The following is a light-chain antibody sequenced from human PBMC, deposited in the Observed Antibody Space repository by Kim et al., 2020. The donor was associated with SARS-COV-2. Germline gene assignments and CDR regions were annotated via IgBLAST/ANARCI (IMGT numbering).Light chain of an antibody. J-gene: IGLJ1*01. CDR3: NSRDDV. V-gene: IGLV3-19*01. CDR2: GTN. Sequence: SSELTQDPAVSVALGQTVRITCQGDSLRSYYAGWYQQKPGQAPVVVIYGTNNRPSGIPDRFSGSSSGNTASLTITGAQAEDEADYYCNSRDDVFGTGTKVTVL. CDR1: SLRSYY.